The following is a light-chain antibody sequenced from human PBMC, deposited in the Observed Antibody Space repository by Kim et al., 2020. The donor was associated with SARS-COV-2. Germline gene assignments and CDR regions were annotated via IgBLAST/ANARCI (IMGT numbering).Light chain of an antibody. V-gene: IGKV3-20*01. CDR1: HRISSNY. CDR2: DAS. CDR3: HQYIRSPYS. J-gene: IGKJ2*03. Sequence: EILLTQSPGTLSLSPGERATLSCRANHRISSNYLAWYQHKPGQSPRLLIHDASNRATGIPDRFSGSGSGTDFTLTISRLEPEDFAVYYCHQYIRSPYSFGQGTKLEI.